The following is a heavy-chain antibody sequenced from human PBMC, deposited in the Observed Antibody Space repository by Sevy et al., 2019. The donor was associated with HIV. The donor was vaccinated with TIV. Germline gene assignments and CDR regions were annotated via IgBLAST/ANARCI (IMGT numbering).Heavy chain of an antibody. CDR1: GFIFSDYA. D-gene: IGHD3-22*01. V-gene: IGHV3-23*01. CDR2: ISGGDDST. J-gene: IGHJ2*01. Sequence: GGSLRLSCAASGFIFSDYAMSWVRQAPGKGLEWVSSISGGDDSTYYADSVKGRFTVSRDNSKNTLYLQMNTLRAEDXALYYCAKFGDYYDSGGYYWYFDFWGRGTLVTVSS. CDR3: AKFGDYYDSGGYYWYFDF.